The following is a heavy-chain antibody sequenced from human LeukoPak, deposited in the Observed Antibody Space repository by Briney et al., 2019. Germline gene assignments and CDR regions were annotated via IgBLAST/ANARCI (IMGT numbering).Heavy chain of an antibody. D-gene: IGHD4-17*01. CDR2: KWYDGSNK. J-gene: IGHJ2*01. V-gene: IGHV3-33*01. Sequence: GGTLRLSCAPSVVTSRKYSTHAGSPGPDKGVGRGAVKWYDGSNKYYADSVRGRFTISRDNSKNTLYLQMNGLRAEDTAVYFCARDGFPGAVTQNEGWWFFDLWGGGPGVSVFS. CDR3: ARDGFPGAVTQNEGWWFFDL. CDR1: VVTSRKYS.